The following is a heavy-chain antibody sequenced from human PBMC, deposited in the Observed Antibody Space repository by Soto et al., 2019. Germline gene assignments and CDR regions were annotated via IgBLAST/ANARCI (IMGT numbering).Heavy chain of an antibody. D-gene: IGHD2-2*01. CDR1: LGSTSLCS. CDR3: ARARYQLLHPYYYGMDV. CDR2: IHYSGST. J-gene: IGHJ6*02. Sequence: PSQTLSLTCSVPLGSTSLCSGCWVRQTPGRGLEWIGYIHYSGSTKSNPSLKSRVTISVDTSRNQVSLKLSSVTAADSAVYFCARARYQLLHPYYYGMDVWAQGTTVTVSS. V-gene: IGHV4-59*01.